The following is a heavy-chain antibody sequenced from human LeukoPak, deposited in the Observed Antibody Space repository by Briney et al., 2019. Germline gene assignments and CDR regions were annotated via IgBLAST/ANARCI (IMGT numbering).Heavy chain of an antibody. Sequence: QPGGSLRLSCAASGFTFSSYAMTWVRQAPGKGLEWVSAISGSGGSTFSADSVKGRFTISRDNSKNTLYLQMNSLRAEDTAVYYCAKSLIGWFGEPFDIWGQGTMVTVSS. V-gene: IGHV3-23*01. CDR3: AKSLIGWFGEPFDI. D-gene: IGHD3-10*01. CDR2: ISGSGGST. J-gene: IGHJ3*02. CDR1: GFTFSSYA.